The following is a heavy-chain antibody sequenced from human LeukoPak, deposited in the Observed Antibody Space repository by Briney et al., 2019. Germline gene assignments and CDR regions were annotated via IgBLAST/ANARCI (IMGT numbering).Heavy chain of an antibody. CDR1: GFTFSSYA. V-gene: IGHV3-23*01. CDR3: AKDAYCGGDCFKSDYYMDV. J-gene: IGHJ6*03. D-gene: IGHD2-21*01. CDR2: ISGSGGST. Sequence: GGSLRLSCAASGFTFSSYAMSWVRQAPGKGLEWVSAISGSGGSTYYADSVKGRFTISRDNSKNTLYLQMNSLRAEDTAVYYCAKDAYCGGDCFKSDYYMDVWGEGTTVTVSS.